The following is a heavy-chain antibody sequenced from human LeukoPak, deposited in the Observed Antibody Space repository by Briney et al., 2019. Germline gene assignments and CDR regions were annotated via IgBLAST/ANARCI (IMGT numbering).Heavy chain of an antibody. CDR1: GFTFDDYA. V-gene: IGHV3-53*01. Sequence: PGGSLRLSCAASGFTFDDYAIHWVRQAPGKGLEWVSLIYSGGNTYYADSVKGRFTISRDNSKNTLYLQMNSLRAEDTAVYYCGGDWGFQHWGQGTLVTVSS. D-gene: IGHD2-21*02. CDR2: IYSGGNT. CDR3: GGDWGFQH. J-gene: IGHJ1*01.